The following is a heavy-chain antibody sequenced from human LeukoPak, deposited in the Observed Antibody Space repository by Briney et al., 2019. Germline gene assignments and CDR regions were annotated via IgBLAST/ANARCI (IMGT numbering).Heavy chain of an antibody. J-gene: IGHJ4*02. CDR2: ISWNSGSI. CDR3: ALTPTYGSGSYYNSYYFDY. D-gene: IGHD3-10*01. Sequence: PGRSLRLSCAASGFTFDDYAMHWVRHAPGKGLEWVSGISWNSGSIGYADSVRGRFTISRDNAKNSLYLQMNSLRAEDTALYYCALTPTYGSGSYYNSYYFDYWGQGTLVTVSS. CDR1: GFTFDDYA. V-gene: IGHV3-9*01.